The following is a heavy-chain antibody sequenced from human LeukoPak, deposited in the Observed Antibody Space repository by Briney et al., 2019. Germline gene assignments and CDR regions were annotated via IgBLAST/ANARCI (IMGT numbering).Heavy chain of an antibody. Sequence: GGSLRLSCAVSGFTFSNYWMHWVRQAPGMGLVWVSRINTDGRTTSYADSVRGRFTISRDNAKNILYLEVNSLRTDDTAVYYCARGGLEPVDYWGQGTLVTVST. J-gene: IGHJ4*02. CDR1: GFTFSNYW. D-gene: IGHD5-24*01. CDR3: ARGGLEPVDY. CDR2: INTDGRTT. V-gene: IGHV3-74*01.